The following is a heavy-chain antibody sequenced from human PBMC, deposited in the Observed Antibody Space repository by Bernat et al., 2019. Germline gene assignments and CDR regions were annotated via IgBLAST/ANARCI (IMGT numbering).Heavy chain of an antibody. Sequence: EVQLVESGGGLVQPGGSLKFSGEASGLPSIASVIHWFARPSGKGLGGVGGIRTKGNSYATAYAESVKGRFTISRDDSKNTAYLQMNSLKTEDTAVYYCTRGIHDYGDPFDYWGQGTLVTVSS. D-gene: IGHD4-17*01. CDR3: TRGIHDYGDPFDY. J-gene: IGHJ4*02. V-gene: IGHV3-73*02. CDR1: GLPSIASV. CDR2: IRTKGNSYAT.